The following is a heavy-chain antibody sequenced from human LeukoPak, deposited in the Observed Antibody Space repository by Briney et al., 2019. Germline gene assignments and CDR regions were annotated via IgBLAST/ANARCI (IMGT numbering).Heavy chain of an antibody. J-gene: IGHJ4*02. D-gene: IGHD6-19*01. CDR3: AKLGAKWLATNYFDY. CDR2: IYYGGDT. Sequence: PSETLSLTCTVSGVFISSSNYYWGWIRQPPGKGLEWIGNIYYGGDTYYNPSLKSRVSISVDTSKNQFSLKLSSVTAADTAVYYCAKLGAKWLATNYFDYWGQGTLVTVSS. CDR1: GVFISSSNYY. V-gene: IGHV4-39*01.